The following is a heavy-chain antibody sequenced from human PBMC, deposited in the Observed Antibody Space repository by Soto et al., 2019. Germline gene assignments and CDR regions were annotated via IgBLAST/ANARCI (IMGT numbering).Heavy chain of an antibody. CDR1: GFTFGSYA. J-gene: IGHJ4*02. Sequence: GGSLRLSCAASGFTFGSYAISWVRQAPGKGLEWVSSIXXXYXTXXXDXXXXRFTISRDNSKNTLYLQMNSLRAEDTAIYYCATPYSSSWFSPFDHWGQGSLVTVSS. D-gene: IGHD6-13*01. V-gene: IGHV3-23*01. CDR3: ATPYSSSWFSPFDH. CDR2: IXXXYXT.